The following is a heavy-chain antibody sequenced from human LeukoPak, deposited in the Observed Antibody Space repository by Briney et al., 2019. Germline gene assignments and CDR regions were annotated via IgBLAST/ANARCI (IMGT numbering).Heavy chain of an antibody. CDR3: ARQATDDYGDD. J-gene: IGHJ4*02. CDR2: IRNKAHNYAT. V-gene: IGHV3-73*01. CDR1: GFTFSGSG. Sequence: GGSLRLSCVASGFTFSGSGMHWVRQASGKGLEWVGRIRNKAHNYATAYAASVKGRFTISRDDSKNTAYLQMNSLKSEDTAVYYCARQATDDYGDDWGQGTLVTVSS.